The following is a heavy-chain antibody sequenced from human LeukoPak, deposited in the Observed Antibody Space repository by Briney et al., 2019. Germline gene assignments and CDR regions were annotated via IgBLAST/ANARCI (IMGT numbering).Heavy chain of an antibody. J-gene: IGHJ3*02. Sequence: SVKVSCKASGGTFSSYAISWVRQAPGQGLGWMGGIIPIFGTANYAQKFQGRVTITADESTSTAYMELSSLRSEDTAVYYCARVVGISDAFDIWGQGTMVTVSS. CDR2: IIPIFGTA. CDR3: ARVVGISDAFDI. CDR1: GGTFSSYA. V-gene: IGHV1-69*13. D-gene: IGHD2-21*01.